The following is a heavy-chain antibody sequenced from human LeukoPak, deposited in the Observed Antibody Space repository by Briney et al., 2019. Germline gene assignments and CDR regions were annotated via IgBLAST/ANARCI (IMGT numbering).Heavy chain of an antibody. J-gene: IGHJ4*02. CDR2: INHSGST. V-gene: IGHV4-34*01. D-gene: IGHD3-22*01. CDR1: GGSFSGYY. Sequence: SETLSLTCAVYGGSFSGYYWSWLRQPPGKGLEWIGEINHSGSTNYNPSLKSRVTISVDTSKNQFSLKLSSVTAADTAVYYCARVSYYDSSGNRGAFDYWGQGTLVTVSS. CDR3: ARVSYYDSSGNRGAFDY.